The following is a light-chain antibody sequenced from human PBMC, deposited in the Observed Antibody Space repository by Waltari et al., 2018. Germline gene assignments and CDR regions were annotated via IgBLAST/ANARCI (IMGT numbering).Light chain of an antibody. V-gene: IGKV1-39*01. CDR2: GAS. Sequence: DIQMTQSPSSLPASVGDRVTITCRASQRINSYLNWYQQKPGKAPKLLIYGASSLQSGVPSGFSGSGSGTEFTLTISSLQPEDSATYYCQQSYSSPYTFGQGTKLEIK. CDR3: QQSYSSPYT. J-gene: IGKJ2*01. CDR1: QRINSY.